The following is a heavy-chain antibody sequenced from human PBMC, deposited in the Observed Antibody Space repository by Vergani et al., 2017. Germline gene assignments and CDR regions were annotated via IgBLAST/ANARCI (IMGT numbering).Heavy chain of an antibody. CDR1: GYTFTSYG. V-gene: IGHV1-18*01. CDR3: ARQDSNYANFDY. J-gene: IGHJ4*02. Sequence: QVQLVQSGAEVKKPGASVKVSCKASGYTFTSYGISWVRQAPGQGLEWVGWISAYNGHTNYAQTLQDRVTMTTDTATSTAYMELRSLRSADTAVYYCARQDSNYANFDYWGQGTLVTVSS. D-gene: IGHD4-11*01. CDR2: ISAYNGHT.